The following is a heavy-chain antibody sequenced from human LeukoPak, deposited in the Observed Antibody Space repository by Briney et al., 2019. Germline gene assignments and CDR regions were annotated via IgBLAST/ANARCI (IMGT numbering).Heavy chain of an antibody. CDR1: GYTFTSYG. CDR3: ARDISPYYDSSGYYYDY. V-gene: IGHV1-18*01. D-gene: IGHD3-22*01. J-gene: IGHJ4*02. Sequence: ASVKVSCKASGYTFTSYGISWVRQAPGQGLEWMGWISAYNGNTNYAQKLQGRGTMTTDTSTSTAYMELRSLRSDDTAVYYCARDISPYYDSSGYYYDYWGQGTLVTVSS. CDR2: ISAYNGNT.